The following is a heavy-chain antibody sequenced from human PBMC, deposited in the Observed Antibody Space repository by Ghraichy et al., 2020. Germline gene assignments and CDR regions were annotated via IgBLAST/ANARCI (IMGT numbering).Heavy chain of an antibody. Sequence: SETLSLTCTVSGGSISSYYWSWIRQPPGKGLEWIGYIYYSGSTNYNPSLKSRVTISVDTSKNQFSLKLSSVTAADTAVYYCARRGHSGSYPLYYYGMDVWGQGTTVTVSS. CDR3: ARRGHSGSYPLYYYGMDV. CDR1: GGSISSYY. CDR2: IYYSGST. J-gene: IGHJ6*02. V-gene: IGHV4-59*01. D-gene: IGHD1-26*01.